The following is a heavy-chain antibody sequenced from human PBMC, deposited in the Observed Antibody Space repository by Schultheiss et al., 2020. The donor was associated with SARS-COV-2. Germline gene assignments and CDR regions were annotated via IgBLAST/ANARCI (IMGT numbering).Heavy chain of an antibody. D-gene: IGHD3-22*01. CDR2: IYHSGST. CDR3: ARTQVTYYYDSSGYYYDY. CDR1: GGSISSGGYY. V-gene: IGHV4-30-2*01. Sequence: SQTLSLTCAVSGGSISSGGYYWSWIRQHPGKGLEWIGEIYHSGSTYYNSSLRSRVTISVDKSKNHFSLRLTSVTAADTAVYYCARTQVTYYYDSSGYYYDYWGQGTLVTVSS. J-gene: IGHJ4*02.